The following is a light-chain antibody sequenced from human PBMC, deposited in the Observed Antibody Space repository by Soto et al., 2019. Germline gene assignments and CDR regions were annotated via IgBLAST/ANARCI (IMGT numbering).Light chain of an antibody. CDR3: SSFRSGGTRVL. Sequence: QSALTQPASVSGSPGQSITISCTGTSGDIGSYNRVSWYQQHPGKAPKLIIYEVTNRPSGISYRFSGSKSGNTASLTIPGLQVEDEADYYCSSFRSGGTRVLFGGGTKDRP. J-gene: IGLJ2*01. CDR2: EVT. V-gene: IGLV2-14*01. CDR1: SGDIGSYNR.